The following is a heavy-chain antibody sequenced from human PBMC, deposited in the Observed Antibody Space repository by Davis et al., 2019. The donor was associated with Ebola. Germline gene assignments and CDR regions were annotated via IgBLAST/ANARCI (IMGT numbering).Heavy chain of an antibody. J-gene: IGHJ6*02. V-gene: IGHV5-10-1*01. Sequence: GGSLRLSCKGSGYSFTSYWIGWVRQMPGKGLEWMGRIDPSDSYTYYSPSFQGHVTISADKSISTAYLQWSSLKASDTAMYYCARRLTSSAYYYGMDVWGQGTTVTVSS. CDR3: ARRLTSSAYYYGMDV. D-gene: IGHD3-22*01. CDR1: GYSFTSYW. CDR2: IDPSDSYT.